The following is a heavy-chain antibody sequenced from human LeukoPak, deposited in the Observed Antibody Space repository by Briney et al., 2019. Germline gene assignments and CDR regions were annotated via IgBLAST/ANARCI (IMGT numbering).Heavy chain of an antibody. CDR3: ARRRAEGGSNGHYNWFDP. J-gene: IGHJ5*02. CDR1: GGSISSYY. V-gene: IGHV4-59*08. CDR2: IYYSGST. Sequence: PSETLSLTCTVSGGSISSYYWSWTRQPPGKGLEWIGYIYYSGSTNYNPSLKSRVTISVDTSKNQFSLKLSSVTAADTAVYYCARRRAEGGSNGHYNWFDPWGQGILVTVSS. D-gene: IGHD6-13*01.